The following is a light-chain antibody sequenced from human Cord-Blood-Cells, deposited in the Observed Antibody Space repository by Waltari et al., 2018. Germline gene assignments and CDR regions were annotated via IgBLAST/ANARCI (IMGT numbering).Light chain of an antibody. J-gene: IGKJ2*03. V-gene: IGKV1-33*01. Sequence: DIQMTQSPSSLSASVGDRVTITCQASQDISNYLNWYQQKPGKDPKLLIYDASNLETGVPSRFSGSGSGTDFTFTISSLQPEDIATYYCQQYDKLPPYSFGQGTKLEIK. CDR1: QDISNY. CDR3: QQYDKLPPYS. CDR2: DAS.